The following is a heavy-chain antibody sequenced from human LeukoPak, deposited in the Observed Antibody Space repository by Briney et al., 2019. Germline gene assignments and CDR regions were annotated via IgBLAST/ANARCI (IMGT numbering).Heavy chain of an antibody. CDR2: IYYSGST. Sequence: SQTLSLTCTVSGGSISSGDYYWSWIRRPPGKGLEWIGYIYYSGSTYYNPSLKSRVTISVDTSKNQFSLKLSSVTAADTAVYYCARDTPGDAFDIWGQGTMVTVSS. V-gene: IGHV4-30-4*08. CDR3: ARDTPGDAFDI. J-gene: IGHJ3*02. D-gene: IGHD2-15*01. CDR1: GGSISSGDYY.